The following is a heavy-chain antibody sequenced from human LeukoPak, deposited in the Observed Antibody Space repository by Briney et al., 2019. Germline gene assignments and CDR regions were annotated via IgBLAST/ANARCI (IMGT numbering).Heavy chain of an antibody. CDR3: AREDTMIVEVIWFRLDY. CDR2: ISYDGSNK. CDR1: GFTFSSYA. J-gene: IGHJ4*02. V-gene: IGHV3-30*04. D-gene: IGHD3-22*01. Sequence: GGSLRLSCAASGFTFSSYAMHWVRQAPGKGLEWVAVISYDGSNKYYADSVKGRFTISRDNSKNTLYLQMNSLRAEDTAVYYCAREDTMIVEVIWFRLDYWGQGTLVTVSS.